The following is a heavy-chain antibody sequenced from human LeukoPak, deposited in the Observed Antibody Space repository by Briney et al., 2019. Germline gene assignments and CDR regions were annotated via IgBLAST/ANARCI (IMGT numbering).Heavy chain of an antibody. V-gene: IGHV4-61*02. Sequence: SETLSLTCTVSGGSISSGSYYWSWIRQPAGTGLEWIGRIYTSGSTNYNPSLKSRVTISVDTSKNQFSLKLSSVTAADTAVYYCARSDYVWGSYRYLDYWGQGTLVTVSS. D-gene: IGHD3-16*02. CDR3: ARSDYVWGSYRYLDY. CDR2: IYTSGST. J-gene: IGHJ4*02. CDR1: GGSISSGSYY.